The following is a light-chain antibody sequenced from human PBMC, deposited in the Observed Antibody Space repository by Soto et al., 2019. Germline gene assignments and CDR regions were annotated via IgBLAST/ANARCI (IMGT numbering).Light chain of an antibody. Sequence: QSALTQPAAVSGSPGQSITISCAGTNSDIGDYDYVSWYQHHPGKAPRLLIYEVSSRPSGVANRFSASKSGNTASLTISGLQAEDEADYYCSSHAGSNNLVFGGGTKLTVL. CDR2: EVS. J-gene: IGLJ2*01. CDR1: NSDIGDYDY. V-gene: IGLV2-14*01. CDR3: SSHAGSNNLV.